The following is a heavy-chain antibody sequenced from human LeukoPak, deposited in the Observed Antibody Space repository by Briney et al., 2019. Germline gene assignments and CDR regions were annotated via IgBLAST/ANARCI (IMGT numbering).Heavy chain of an antibody. CDR3: ARTLPPTYYYDSSGYYFDY. V-gene: IGHV1-69*05. D-gene: IGHD3-22*01. J-gene: IGHJ4*02. CDR2: IIPIFGTA. CDR1: GGTFSSYA. Sequence: ASVKVSCKASGGTFSSYAISWVRQAPGQGLEWMGRIIPIFGTANYAQKFQGRVTITTDESTSTAYMELSSLRSEDTAVYYCARTLPPTYYYDSSGYYFDYWGQGTLVTVSS.